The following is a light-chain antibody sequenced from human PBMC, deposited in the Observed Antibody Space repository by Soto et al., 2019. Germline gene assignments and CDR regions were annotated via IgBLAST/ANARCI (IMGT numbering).Light chain of an antibody. CDR2: AAS. CDR3: QLYGNSRT. V-gene: IGKV1-9*01. J-gene: IGKJ1*01. CDR1: QGIDTS. Sequence: ILLTQSPSSLSASVGDRVTITCRASQGIDTSLAWYQQKPGKAPKLLIYAASNFQSGVPSRFSGSGSGTHFTLTISTLEPEDFAVYYCQLYGNSRTFGQGTKVDIK.